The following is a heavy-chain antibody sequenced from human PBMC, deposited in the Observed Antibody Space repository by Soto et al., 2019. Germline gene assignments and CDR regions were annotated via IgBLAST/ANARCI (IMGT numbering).Heavy chain of an antibody. CDR3: ARDRSRVVTAFDS. Sequence: QVQLVESGGGLVKPGGSLRLSCAASGFTFGDYYLNWIRQAPGKGLEWISHISSSSSYTNYADSVKGRFTISRDNAKNTLYLEMKSLRADDTAVYYCARDRSRVVTAFDSWGRGPLVTFSS. CDR2: ISSSSSYT. J-gene: IGHJ4*02. D-gene: IGHD2-21*02. CDR1: GFTFGDYY. V-gene: IGHV3-11*06.